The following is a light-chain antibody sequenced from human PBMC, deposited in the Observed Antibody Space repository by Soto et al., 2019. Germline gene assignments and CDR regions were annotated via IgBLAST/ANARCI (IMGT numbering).Light chain of an antibody. CDR2: DAS. CDR3: QQYGSSPLT. J-gene: IGKJ4*01. V-gene: IGKV3-20*01. CDR1: QSVRSNY. Sequence: EIVLTQSPGTLSLSPGEIATLSCRASQSVRSNYLAWYHQKPGQAPRFLIYDASSRATGIPDRFSGSGSGTDFTLTISRLEPEDFAVYYCQQYGSSPLTFGGGTKVEIK.